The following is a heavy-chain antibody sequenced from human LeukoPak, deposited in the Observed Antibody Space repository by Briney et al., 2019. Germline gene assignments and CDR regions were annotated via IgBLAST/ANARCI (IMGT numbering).Heavy chain of an antibody. CDR3: ASGYCSSTSCLYYFDY. D-gene: IGHD2-2*01. CDR1: GYTFTSYY. Sequence: ASVKVSCKASGYTFTSYYMHWVRQAPGQGLEWMGIINPSGGSTSYAQKFQGRATMTRDTSTSTVYMELSSLRSEDTAVYYRASGYCSSTSCLYYFDYWGQGTLVTVSS. V-gene: IGHV1-46*01. J-gene: IGHJ4*02. CDR2: INPSGGST.